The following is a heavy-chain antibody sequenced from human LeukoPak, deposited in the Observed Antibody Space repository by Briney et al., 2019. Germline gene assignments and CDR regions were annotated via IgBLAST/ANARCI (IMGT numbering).Heavy chain of an antibody. Sequence: ASVKVSCKASGYTFTSYGISWVRQAPGQGLEWMGWISAYNGNTNYAQKLQGRVTMTTDTSTSTAYMELRSLRSDDTAVYYYAREMCGSTSCYWEPLSYGMDVWGKGTTVTVSS. V-gene: IGHV1-18*04. CDR3: AREMCGSTSCYWEPLSYGMDV. D-gene: IGHD2-2*01. CDR1: GYTFTSYG. J-gene: IGHJ6*04. CDR2: ISAYNGNT.